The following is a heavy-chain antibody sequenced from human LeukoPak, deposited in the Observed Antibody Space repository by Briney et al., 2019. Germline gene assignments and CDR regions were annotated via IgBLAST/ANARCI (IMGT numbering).Heavy chain of an antibody. V-gene: IGHV3-48*02. CDR1: GVTSSHYF. J-gene: IGHJ4*02. Sequence: GGSLPLSFPGSGVTSSHYFKNGLRQAPGKGLEWVSYISSSSKTIYYADSVKGRFTISRDNAKNSLYLQMNSLRDEDLAVYYCARDQQTFDYWGQGTLVTVSS. CDR3: ARDQQTFDY. CDR2: ISSSSKTI.